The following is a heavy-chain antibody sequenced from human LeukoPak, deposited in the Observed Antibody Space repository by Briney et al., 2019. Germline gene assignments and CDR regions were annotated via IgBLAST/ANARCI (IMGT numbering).Heavy chain of an antibody. CDR2: ISGYNGNT. CDR3: ARDRETGYYYGADV. D-gene: IGHD1-14*01. V-gene: IGHV1-18*01. Sequence: GASVKVSCKTSGYTFTTYGINWVRQAPGQGLEWMGWISGYNGNTNSAQKVQGRITMTTDTSTSTAYMELRSLRSDDTAVYYCARDRETGYYYGADVWGQGTTVTVSS. CDR1: GYTFTTYG. J-gene: IGHJ6*02.